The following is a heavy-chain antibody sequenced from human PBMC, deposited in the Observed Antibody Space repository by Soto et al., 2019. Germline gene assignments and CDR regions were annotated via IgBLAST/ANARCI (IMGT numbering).Heavy chain of an antibody. D-gene: IGHD6-13*01. CDR3: AVAAAGKLPPRS. Sequence: SETLSLTCNVSGGSISSSRSYWAWFRQPPGKELEWIANIFYAGNTYYNPSLKSRVTVSVDTSKNQFSLKLNSVTAADTAVYYCAVAAAGKLPPRSWGQGTLVTVSS. J-gene: IGHJ4*02. CDR1: GGSISSSRSY. V-gene: IGHV4-39*01. CDR2: IFYAGNT.